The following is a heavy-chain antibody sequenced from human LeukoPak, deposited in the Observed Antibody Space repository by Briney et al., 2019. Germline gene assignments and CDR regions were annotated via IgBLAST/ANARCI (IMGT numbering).Heavy chain of an antibody. CDR3: ARVGGDDSTGHYSVDY. J-gene: IGHJ4*02. CDR2: LHHSGST. Sequence: SSETLSLTCAVSGYSITSTYWWGWIRQTPGRGLELIGSLHHSGSTSYSPSLKSRVTISVDTSKNQFSLRLSSVTAADTAVYYCARVGGDDSTGHYSVDYWGQGTLVTVSS. D-gene: IGHD3-22*01. V-gene: IGHV4-38-2*01. CDR1: GYSITSTYW.